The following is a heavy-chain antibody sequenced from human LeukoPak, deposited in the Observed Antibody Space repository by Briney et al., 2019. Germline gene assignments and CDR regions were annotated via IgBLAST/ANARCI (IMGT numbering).Heavy chain of an antibody. J-gene: IGHJ4*02. CDR1: GFPFSSYG. CDR3: ARAVGPFDY. CDR2: IWYDGSNK. Sequence: GGSLRLSCVASGFPFSSYGMHWVRQAPGRGLEWVAVIWYDGSNKYYADSMKGRFTISRDNSKNTLYLQMNSLRAEDTGVYYCARAVGPFDYWGQGTLVTVSS. D-gene: IGHD1-26*01. V-gene: IGHV3-33*01.